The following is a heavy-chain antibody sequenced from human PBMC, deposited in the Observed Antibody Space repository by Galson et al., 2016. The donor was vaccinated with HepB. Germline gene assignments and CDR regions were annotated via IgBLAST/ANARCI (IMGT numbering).Heavy chain of an antibody. D-gene: IGHD6-13*01. CDR3: ARDRSRSCWYPYYYGLDV. Sequence: SVKVSCKASGGTFSTENISWVRQAPGQGLEWMGVIIPFSGTAHYAQKFQGQVTITADESTRTAYMELSSLRSEDTAVYYCARDRSRSCWYPYYYGLDVWGQGTTVTVSS. J-gene: IGHJ6*02. CDR2: IIPFSGTA. V-gene: IGHV1-69*13. CDR1: GGTFSTEN.